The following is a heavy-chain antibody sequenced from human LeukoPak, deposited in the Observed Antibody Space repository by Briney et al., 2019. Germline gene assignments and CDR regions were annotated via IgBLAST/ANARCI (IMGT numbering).Heavy chain of an antibody. CDR1: GGSFSGYY. Sequence: PSETLSLTCAVFGGSFSGYYWTWIRRPPGKGLEWIGEINYSGSTNYNPSLKSRVTTSIDTSKNQFSLRLGSVTAADTAMYYCARGSLYSSGGTHFDYWGQGILVTVSS. D-gene: IGHD6-19*01. V-gene: IGHV4-34*01. CDR2: INYSGST. CDR3: ARGSLYSSGGTHFDY. J-gene: IGHJ4*02.